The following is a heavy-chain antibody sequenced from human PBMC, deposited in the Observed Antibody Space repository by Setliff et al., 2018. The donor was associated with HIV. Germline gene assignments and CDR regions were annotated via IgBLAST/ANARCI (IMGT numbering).Heavy chain of an antibody. CDR3: ASGGGGARRVIGS. CDR2: INEDGTEN. CDR1: GFSFHDYA. J-gene: IGHJ4*02. D-gene: IGHD6-6*01. Sequence: PGGSLRLSCAVSGFSFHDYAIHWVRQAPGKGLEWVANINEDGTENYYVYSVRRRSTISRDHAKNPLYLQMSSMRAEDTAVYYCASGGGGARRVIGSWGQGALVTVSS. V-gene: IGHV3-7*03.